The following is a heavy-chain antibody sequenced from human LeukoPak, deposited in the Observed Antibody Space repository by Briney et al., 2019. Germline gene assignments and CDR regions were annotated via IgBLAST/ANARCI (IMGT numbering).Heavy chain of an antibody. CDR3: AINHRDGYSELGY. Sequence: GGSLRLSCAASGFTFRNYGMTWVRQAPGKGLEWVSFISSDSSYIYYADSLKGRFTISRDNAKGSLYLQMNSLRGDDTAVYYCAINHRDGYSELGYWGQGTLVTVSS. J-gene: IGHJ4*02. CDR2: ISSDSSYI. V-gene: IGHV3-21*06. CDR1: GFTFRNYG. D-gene: IGHD5-24*01.